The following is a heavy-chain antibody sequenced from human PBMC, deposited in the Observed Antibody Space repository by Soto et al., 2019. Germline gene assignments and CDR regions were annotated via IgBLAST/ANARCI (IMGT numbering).Heavy chain of an antibody. J-gene: IGHJ4*02. Sequence: QVQLVESGGGVVQPGRSLRLSCAASGFTFSSYAMHWVRQAPGKGLEWVAVISYDGSNKYYADSVKGQFTISRDNSKNTLYLQMNSLRAEDTAVYYCARDLLAPGIFPRGGGIDYWGQGTLVTVSS. CDR2: ISYDGSNK. V-gene: IGHV3-30-3*01. D-gene: IGHD2-15*01. CDR1: GFTFSSYA. CDR3: ARDLLAPGIFPRGGGIDY.